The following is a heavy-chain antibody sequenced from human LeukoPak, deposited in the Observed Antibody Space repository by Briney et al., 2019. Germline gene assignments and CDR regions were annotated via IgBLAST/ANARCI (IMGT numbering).Heavy chain of an antibody. J-gene: IGHJ4*02. V-gene: IGHV1-18*01. CDR3: ARAALGYYDSSGYFSDY. CDR1: GYTFTSYG. D-gene: IGHD3-22*01. CDR2: ISAYNGNT. Sequence: ASVKVSCKASGYTFTSYGISWVRQAPGQGLEWMGWISAYNGNTNYAQKLQGRVTMTTDTSTSTAYMELRSLRSDDTAVYYCARAALGYYDSSGYFSDYWGQGTLVTVSS.